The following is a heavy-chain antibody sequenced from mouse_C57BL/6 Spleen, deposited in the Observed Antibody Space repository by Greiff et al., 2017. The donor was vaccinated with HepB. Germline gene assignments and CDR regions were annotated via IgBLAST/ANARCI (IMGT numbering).Heavy chain of an antibody. D-gene: IGHD1-1*01. CDR2: IDPSDSYT. CDR1: GYTFTSYW. J-gene: IGHJ2*01. CDR3: AREGVVAHFDY. V-gene: IGHV1-69*01. Sequence: QVQLQQPGAELVMPGASVKLSCKASGYTFTSYWMHWVKQRPGQGLEWIGEIDPSDSYTNYNQKFKGKSTLTVDKSSSTAYMQLSSLTSEDSAVYDCAREGVVAHFDYWGQGTTLTVSS.